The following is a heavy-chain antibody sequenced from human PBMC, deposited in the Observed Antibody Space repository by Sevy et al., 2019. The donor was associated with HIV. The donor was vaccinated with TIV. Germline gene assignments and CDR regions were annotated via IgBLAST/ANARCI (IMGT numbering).Heavy chain of an antibody. CDR3: ARELAAAGTGY. Sequence: GGSLRLSCAASGFTFSSYSMNWVRQTPGKGLEWVSSISSSSSYIYYADSVKGRFTISRDNAKNSLYLQMNSLRAEDTAVYYCARELAAAGTGYWGQGTLVTVSS. J-gene: IGHJ4*02. CDR2: ISSSSSYI. D-gene: IGHD6-13*01. CDR1: GFTFSSYS. V-gene: IGHV3-21*01.